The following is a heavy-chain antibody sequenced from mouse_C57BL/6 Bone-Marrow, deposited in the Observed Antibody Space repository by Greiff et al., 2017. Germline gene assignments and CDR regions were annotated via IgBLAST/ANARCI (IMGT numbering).Heavy chain of an antibody. CDR3: TRPTVVATSTDY. J-gene: IGHJ2*01. Sequence: QVQLKESGAELVRPGASVTLSCKASGYTFTDYEMHWVKQTPVHGLEWIGAIDPETGGTAYNQKFKGKAILTADKSSSTAYMELRSLTSEDSAVYYCTRPTVVATSTDYWGQGTTLTVSS. V-gene: IGHV1-15*01. CDR2: IDPETGGT. CDR1: GYTFTDYE. D-gene: IGHD1-1*01.